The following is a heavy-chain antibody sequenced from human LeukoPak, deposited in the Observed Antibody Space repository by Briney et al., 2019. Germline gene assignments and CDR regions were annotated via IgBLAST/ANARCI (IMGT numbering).Heavy chain of an antibody. J-gene: IGHJ4*01. CDR2: IGISSGNT. V-gene: IGHV3-48*01. CDR3: ARDHRYAFDN. D-gene: IGHD5-12*01. CDR1: GFNFIDYS. Sequence: GGSLRLSCAASGFNFIDYSMYWVRQAPGKGLEWISYIGISSGNTKYADSVKGRFTISRDKARNSLYLQMNSLRVEDTAVYYCARDHRYAFDNWGHGTLVTVSS.